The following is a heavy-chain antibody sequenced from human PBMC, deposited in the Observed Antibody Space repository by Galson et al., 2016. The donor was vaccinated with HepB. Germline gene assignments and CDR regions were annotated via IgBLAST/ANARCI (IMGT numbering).Heavy chain of an antibody. CDR2: ISWDSRSI. CDR3: AGRSSKIGARHRFFDL. Sequence: SLRLSCATSGFTFDDYAMHWVRQSPGKGLEWVSGISWDSRSIDYVDSVKGRFTISRDNAKNSLYLQMDSLRPDNTAFYFCAGRSSKIGARHRFFDLWGRGTLVTVSS. J-gene: IGHJ2*01. D-gene: IGHD1-26*01. V-gene: IGHV3-9*01. CDR1: GFTFDDYA.